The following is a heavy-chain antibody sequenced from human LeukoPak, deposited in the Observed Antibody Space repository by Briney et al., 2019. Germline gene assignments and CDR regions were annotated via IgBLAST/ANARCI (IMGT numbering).Heavy chain of an antibody. CDR3: ARDGSGSYSYYFDY. Sequence: SETLSLTCTVSGGSISSYYWSWIRQPPGKGLEWIGYIYYSGSTNYNPSLKSRVTISVDTPKNQFSLKLSSVTAADTAVYYCARDGSGSYSYYFDYWGQGTLVTVSS. V-gene: IGHV4-59*01. CDR2: IYYSGST. J-gene: IGHJ4*02. D-gene: IGHD1-26*01. CDR1: GGSISSYY.